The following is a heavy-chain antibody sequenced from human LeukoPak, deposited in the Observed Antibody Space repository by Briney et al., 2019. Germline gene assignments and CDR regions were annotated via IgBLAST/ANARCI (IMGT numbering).Heavy chain of an antibody. J-gene: IGHJ6*03. CDR2: MNPNSGNT. V-gene: IGHV1-8*01. Sequence: ASVKVSCKASGYTFTSYDINWVRQATGQGLEWMGWMNPNSGNTGYAQKFQGRVTMTRNTSICTAYMELSSLRSEDTAVYYCARGFVEGLYYYYYYMDVWGKGTTVTVSS. CDR3: ARGFVEGLYYYYYYMDV. CDR1: GYTFTSYD.